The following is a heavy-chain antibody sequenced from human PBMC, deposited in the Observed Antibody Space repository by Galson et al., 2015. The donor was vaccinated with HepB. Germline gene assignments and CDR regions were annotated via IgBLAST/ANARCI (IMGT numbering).Heavy chain of an antibody. CDR3: AKDSGLGGEDY. J-gene: IGHJ4*02. CDR1: GFTFSVYT. D-gene: IGHD3-16*01. Sequence: SLRLSCAASGFTFSVYTMNWVRQAPGKGLEWVSAIRGSGTGTYYADSVKGRFTISRDDSKNTLFLQSNSLRAEDTAIYYCAKDSGLGGEDYWGQGILVTVSS. V-gene: IGHV3-23*01. CDR2: IRGSGTGT.